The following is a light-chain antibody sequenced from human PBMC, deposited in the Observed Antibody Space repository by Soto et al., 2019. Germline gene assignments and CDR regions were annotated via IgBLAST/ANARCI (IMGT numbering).Light chain of an antibody. J-gene: IGLJ1*01. Sequence: QSVLTQPPSVSGAPGQRVTISCTGSSSNIGAGYDVHWYQQRPGTAPKLLIFGNINRPSGVPDRFSGSKSGTSASLAITGLQAEDEGHYYCQSYDSPLSARYVFGTGTKVTV. V-gene: IGLV1-40*01. CDR1: SSNIGAGYD. CDR2: GNI. CDR3: QSYDSPLSARYV.